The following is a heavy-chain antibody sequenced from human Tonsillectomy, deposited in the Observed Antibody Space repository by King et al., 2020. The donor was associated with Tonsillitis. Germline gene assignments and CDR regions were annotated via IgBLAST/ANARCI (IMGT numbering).Heavy chain of an antibody. CDR2: IYTSGST. V-gene: IGHV4-4*07. CDR3: AREICSGGSCYSDD. CDR1: GGSISSHY. D-gene: IGHD2-15*01. J-gene: IGHJ4*02. Sequence: VQLQESGPGLVKPSETLSLTCTVSGGSISSHYWSWIRQPAGKGLEWIGRIYTSGSTNYHPSLKSRVTMSVDTSKNQFSLKLSSVTAADTAVYYCAREICSGGSCYSDDWGQGTPVTVSS.